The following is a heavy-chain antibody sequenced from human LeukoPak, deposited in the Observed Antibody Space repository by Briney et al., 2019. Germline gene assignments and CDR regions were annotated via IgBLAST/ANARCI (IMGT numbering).Heavy chain of an antibody. Sequence: ASVKVSCTASGYTFTSYDINWVRQATGQGLEWMGWMNPNSGNTGYAQKFQGRVTMTRNTYISTAYMELSSLRSEDTAVYYCARDFPIGYCSSTSCFPWGQGTLVTVSS. D-gene: IGHD2-2*01. V-gene: IGHV1-8*01. CDR1: GYTFTSYD. J-gene: IGHJ5*02. CDR2: MNPNSGNT. CDR3: ARDFPIGYCSSTSCFP.